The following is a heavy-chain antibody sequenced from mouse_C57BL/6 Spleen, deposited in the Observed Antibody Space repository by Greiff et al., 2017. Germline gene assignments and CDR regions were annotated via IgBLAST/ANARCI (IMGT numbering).Heavy chain of an antibody. D-gene: IGHD4-1*01. V-gene: IGHV2-2*01. Sequence: QVQLKQSGPGLVQPSPSLSITCTVSGFSLTSYGVHWVRQSPGKGLEWLGVIWSGGSTGYNAAFISRLSISKDNSKSQVFFKMNSLQADDTAIYYCARTGTGTFYFDYWGQGTTLTVSS. CDR2: IWSGGST. J-gene: IGHJ2*01. CDR1: GFSLTSYG. CDR3: ARTGTGTFYFDY.